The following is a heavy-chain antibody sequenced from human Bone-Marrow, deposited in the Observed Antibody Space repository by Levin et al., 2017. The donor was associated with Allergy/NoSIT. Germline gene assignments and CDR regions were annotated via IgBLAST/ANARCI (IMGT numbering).Heavy chain of an antibody. CDR2: ISYDGSNK. CDR1: GFTFSSYA. J-gene: IGHJ4*02. CDR3: ARGIAVAGPDYYFDY. Sequence: GESLKISCAASGFTFSSYAMHWVRQAPGKGLEWVAVISYDGSNKYYADSVKGRFTISRDNSKNTLYLQMNSLRAEDTAVYYCARGIAVAGPDYYFDYWAREPWSPSPQ. D-gene: IGHD6-19*01. V-gene: IGHV3-30*04.